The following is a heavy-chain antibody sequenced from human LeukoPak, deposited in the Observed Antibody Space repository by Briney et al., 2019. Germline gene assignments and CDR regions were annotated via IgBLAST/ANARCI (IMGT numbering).Heavy chain of an antibody. D-gene: IGHD1/OR15-1a*01. J-gene: IGHJ5*02. CDR3: ATIAAYNWNSGYWFDP. CDR2: FDPGDGET. Sequence: ASAKVSCKVSGYTLTDLSIHWVRQAPGKGLEWMGGFDPGDGETIYAQKFQGRVTMTEDTSTETAYMELSSLRSEDTAVYYCATIAAYNWNSGYWFDPWGQGTLVTVSS. CDR1: GYTLTDLS. V-gene: IGHV1-24*01.